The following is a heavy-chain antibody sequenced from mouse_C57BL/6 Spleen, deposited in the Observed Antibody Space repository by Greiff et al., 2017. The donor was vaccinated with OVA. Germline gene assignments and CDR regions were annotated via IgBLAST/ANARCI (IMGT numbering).Heavy chain of an antibody. CDR3: ARHEEGTYDGYYIAWCAY. D-gene: IGHD2-3*01. CDR1: GYTFTEYT. V-gene: IGHV1-62-2*01. Sequence: QVQLQQSGAELVKPGASVKLSCKASGYTFTEYTIHWVKQRSGQGLEWIGWFYPGSGSIKYNEKFKDKATLTADKSSSTVYMELSRLTSEDSAVYFCARHEEGTYDGYYIAWCAYWGQGTLVTVSA. J-gene: IGHJ3*01. CDR2: FYPGSGSI.